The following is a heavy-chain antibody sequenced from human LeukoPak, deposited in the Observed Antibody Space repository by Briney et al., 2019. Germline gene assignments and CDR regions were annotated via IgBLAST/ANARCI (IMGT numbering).Heavy chain of an antibody. CDR1: GFTFSSYE. CDR3: ATDSFSISSISLPGADAFDI. D-gene: IGHD3-3*02. CDR2: INQDGSAK. Sequence: GGSLRLSCAASGFTFSSYEMNWVRQAPGKGLEWVANINQDGSAKYYVGSVKGRFTISRDNAKNTLYLQMNSLRVDDTAVYHCATDSFSISSISLPGADAFDIWGQGTMVTVSS. J-gene: IGHJ3*02. V-gene: IGHV3-7*01.